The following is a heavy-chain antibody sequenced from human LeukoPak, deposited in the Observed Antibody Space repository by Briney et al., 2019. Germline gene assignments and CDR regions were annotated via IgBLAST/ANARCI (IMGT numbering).Heavy chain of an antibody. V-gene: IGHV4-4*07. J-gene: IGHJ3*02. CDR2: IYSSGST. D-gene: IGHD3-10*01. CDR1: GGSISNWY. CDR3: ARTDGSGGIDAFDI. Sequence: SETLSLTCTVSGGSISNWYWSWFRQPAGKGLEWIGRIYSSGSTIYNPSLKSRVTMSVDTSTNQISLRLTSVTAADTAMYYCARTDGSGGIDAFDIWGQGTMVTVSS.